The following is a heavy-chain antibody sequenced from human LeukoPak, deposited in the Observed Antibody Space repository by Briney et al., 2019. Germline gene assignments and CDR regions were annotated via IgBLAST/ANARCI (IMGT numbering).Heavy chain of an antibody. V-gene: IGHV1-2*06. CDR3: ARKSGSINWFDP. CDR1: GDTFTGYY. CDR2: INPNSGGT. J-gene: IGHJ5*02. Sequence: ASVKVSCKESGDTFTGYYMHWVRQAPGQGLEWMGRINPNSGGTNYAQKFQGRVTMTRDTSTSTAYMELSRLRSDDTAVYYCARKSGSINWFDPWGQGTLVTVSS. D-gene: IGHD1-26*01.